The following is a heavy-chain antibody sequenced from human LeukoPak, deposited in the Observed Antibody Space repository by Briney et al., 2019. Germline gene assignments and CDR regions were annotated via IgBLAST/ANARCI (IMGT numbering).Heavy chain of an antibody. CDR1: GFTFDDYG. D-gene: IGHD6-13*01. V-gene: IGHV3-20*04. CDR2: INWNGGST. CDR3: ARVGGIAEDY. Sequence: GGSLRLSCAASGFTFDDYGMSWVRQAPGKGLEWVSGINWNGGSTGYADSVKGRFTISRDNAKNTLDLLMNSLRAEDTAVYYCARVGGIAEDYWGQGTLVTVSS. J-gene: IGHJ4*02.